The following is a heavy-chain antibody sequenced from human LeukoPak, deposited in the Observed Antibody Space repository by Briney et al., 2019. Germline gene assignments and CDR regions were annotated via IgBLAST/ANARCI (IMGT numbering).Heavy chain of an antibody. D-gene: IGHD3-3*01. J-gene: IGHJ4*02. Sequence: PGGSLRLSCAASGFTFSSYEMNWVRQAPGKGLEWVSYISSGGSTIYYADSVKGRLTISRDNAKNSLYLQMNSLRAEDTAVYYCARVDYDFWSGYSTYWGQGTLVTVSS. CDR2: ISSGGSTI. V-gene: IGHV3-48*03. CDR1: GFTFSSYE. CDR3: ARVDYDFWSGYSTY.